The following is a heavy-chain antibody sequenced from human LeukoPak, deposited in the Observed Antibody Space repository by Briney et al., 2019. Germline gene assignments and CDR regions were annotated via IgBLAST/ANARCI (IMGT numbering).Heavy chain of an antibody. CDR1: GGSNNNYY. D-gene: IGHD4-17*01. CDR2: IYTSGST. Sequence: KPSETLSLXCTVSGGSNNNYYWSWIRQPAGKGLDWIGRIYTSGSTRYNPSLKSRVTMSIDTSKNQFSLKLSSVTAADTAVYYCAREALYGTIPFDSWGQGTLVTVSS. J-gene: IGHJ4*02. V-gene: IGHV4-4*07. CDR3: AREALYGTIPFDS.